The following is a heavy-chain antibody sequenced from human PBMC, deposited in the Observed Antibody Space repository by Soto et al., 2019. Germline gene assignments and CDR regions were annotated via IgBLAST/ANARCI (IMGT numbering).Heavy chain of an antibody. CDR1: GGSISSYY. CDR3: ARATYYYDSSGFPDY. J-gene: IGHJ4*02. D-gene: IGHD3-22*01. V-gene: IGHV4-59*01. Sequence: SETLSLTCTVSGGSISSYYWSWIRQPPGKGLEWIGYIYYSGSTNYNPSLKSRVTISVDTSKNQFSLKLSSVTAADTAAYYCARATYYYDSSGFPDYWGQGALVTVSS. CDR2: IYYSGST.